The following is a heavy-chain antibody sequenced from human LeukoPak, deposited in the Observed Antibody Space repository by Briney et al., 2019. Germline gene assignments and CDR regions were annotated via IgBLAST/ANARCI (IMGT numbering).Heavy chain of an antibody. CDR1: GFTVSSDY. J-gene: IGHJ4*02. CDR3: ARARGHCSGGTCSCDS. V-gene: IGHV3-66*01. CDR2: IYTGGNT. D-gene: IGHD2-15*01. Sequence: GGSLRLSCAASGFTVSSDYMSWVRQAPGKGLEWVSAIYTGGNTYYADSVRGRFTISRDNSKNTLYLQMNSLRAEDTAVYYCARARGHCSGGTCSCDSWGQGTLVTGSS.